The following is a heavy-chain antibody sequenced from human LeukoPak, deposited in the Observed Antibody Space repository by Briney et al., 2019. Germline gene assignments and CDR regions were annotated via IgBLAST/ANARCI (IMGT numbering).Heavy chain of an antibody. CDR2: IIPILGIA. V-gene: IGHV1-69*02. CDR3: AGNDILTGLGYYYYYYMDV. D-gene: IGHD3-9*01. CDR1: GYTFTSYT. Sequence: SVKVSCKASGYTFTSYTISWVRQAPGQGLEWMGRIIPILGIANYAQKFQGRVTITADKSTSTAYMELSSLRSEDTAVYYCAGNDILTGLGYYYYYYMDVWGKGTTVTVSS. J-gene: IGHJ6*03.